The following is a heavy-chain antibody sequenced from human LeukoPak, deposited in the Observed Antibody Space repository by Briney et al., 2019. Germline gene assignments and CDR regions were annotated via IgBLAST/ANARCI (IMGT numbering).Heavy chain of an antibody. CDR1: GDSISSNKW. CDR3: ARKGFGEPYYFDY. CDR2: IYHSGST. V-gene: IGHV4-4*02. J-gene: IGHJ4*02. D-gene: IGHD3-10*01. Sequence: SGTLSLTCAVSGDSISSNKWWSWVRQPPGKGLEWIGEIYHSGSTNYNSSLKTRVTISVDKSKNQFSLKVNSVTAADTAIYYCARKGFGEPYYFDYWGQGTLVTVSS.